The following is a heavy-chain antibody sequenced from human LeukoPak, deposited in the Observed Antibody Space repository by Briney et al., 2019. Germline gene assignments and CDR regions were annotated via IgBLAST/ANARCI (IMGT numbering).Heavy chain of an antibody. CDR3: AREGPTIFGVVNRFDP. V-gene: IGHV1-18*01. D-gene: IGHD3-3*01. CDR1: GYTFTSYG. J-gene: IGHJ5*02. CDR2: ISAYNGNT. Sequence: GASVKVSCTASGYTFTSYGISWVRQAPGQGLEWMGWISAYNGNTNYAQKLQGRVTMTTDTSTGTAYMELRSLRSDDTAVYYCAREGPTIFGVVNRFDPWGQGTLVTVSS.